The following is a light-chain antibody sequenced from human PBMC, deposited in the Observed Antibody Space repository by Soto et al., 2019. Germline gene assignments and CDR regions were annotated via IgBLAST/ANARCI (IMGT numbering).Light chain of an antibody. V-gene: IGLV2-18*02. CDR1: SSDVGSYNS. Sequence: QSALTQPPSVSGSPGQSVTISCTGTSSDVGSYNSVSWYQQPPGTAPKLMIYDVSNRPSGVPDRFSGSKSGNTASLTISGLQAEDEADYYCSSYTHSTTWVFGGGTKLTVL. J-gene: IGLJ2*01. CDR2: DVS. CDR3: SSYTHSTTWV.